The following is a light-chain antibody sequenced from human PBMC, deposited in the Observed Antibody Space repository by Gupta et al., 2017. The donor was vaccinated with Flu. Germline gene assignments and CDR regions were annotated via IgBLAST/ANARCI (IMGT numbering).Light chain of an antibody. V-gene: IGLV2-14*01. CDR3: SSYTSTSNWV. CDR2: EVR. J-gene: IGLJ3*02. Sequence: QSALSQPASVSGSPGQSITISCTGTSSDVGGYNYVSWYQQRPGKVPQLMIYEVRYRPSGVSSRFSGSKSGNTASLTISGLQAEDEANYYCSSYTSTSNWVFGGGTELTVL. CDR1: SSDVGGYNY.